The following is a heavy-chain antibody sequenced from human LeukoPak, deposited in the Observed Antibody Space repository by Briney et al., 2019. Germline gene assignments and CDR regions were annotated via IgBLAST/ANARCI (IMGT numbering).Heavy chain of an antibody. Sequence: GGSLRLSCAASGFTFSSYAMSWVRQAPGKGLEWVSGISGSGGSTYYADSVKGRFTISRDNSKNTLYLQMNSLRAEDTAVYYRAKDHDGVGATGYWGQGTLVTVSS. J-gene: IGHJ4*02. D-gene: IGHD1-26*01. CDR2: ISGSGGST. V-gene: IGHV3-23*01. CDR3: AKDHDGVGATGY. CDR1: GFTFSSYA.